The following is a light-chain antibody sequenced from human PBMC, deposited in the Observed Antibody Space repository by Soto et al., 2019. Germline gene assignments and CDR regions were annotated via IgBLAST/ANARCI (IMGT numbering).Light chain of an antibody. Sequence: DIQMTQSPSSLSASVGDRVTITCRASQGISTYLNWYQQKPGKAPKLLIYAASSLQSGVPSRFSGSGSETDFTLTISSLQPEDFATYYCQQSYSLRTFGQGTKVEIK. V-gene: IGKV1-39*01. CDR1: QGISTY. J-gene: IGKJ1*01. CDR2: AAS. CDR3: QQSYSLRT.